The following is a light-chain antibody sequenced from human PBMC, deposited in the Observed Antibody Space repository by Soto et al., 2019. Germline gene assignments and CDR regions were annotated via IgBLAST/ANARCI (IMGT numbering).Light chain of an antibody. J-gene: IGKJ1*01. V-gene: IGKV3-20*01. CDR2: GAS. CDR3: EQYARSLRT. Sequence: ILVRHWPCTLSLTTGDRATLSCRASQSVSSSYLAWYQQKPGQAPRLLIYGASSRATGIPDRFSGTGSGTDFTLTISRLEPEDFAVYYCEQYARSLRTFAQGTKVDIK. CDR1: QSVSSSY.